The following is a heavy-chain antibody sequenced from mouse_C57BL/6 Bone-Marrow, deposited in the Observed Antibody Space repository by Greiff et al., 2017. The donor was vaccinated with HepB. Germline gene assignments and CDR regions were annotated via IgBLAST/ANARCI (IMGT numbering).Heavy chain of an antibody. CDR1: GYTFTSYW. D-gene: IGHD1-2*01. CDR3: ARGRLYAMDY. J-gene: IGHJ4*01. Sequence: QLQQPGAELVKPGASVKLSCKASGYTFTSYWMQWVKQRPGQGLEWIGEIDPSDSYTNYNQKFKGKATLTVDTSSSTAYMQLSSLTSEDSAVYYCARGRLYAMDYWGQGTSVTVSS. CDR2: IDPSDSYT. V-gene: IGHV1-50*01.